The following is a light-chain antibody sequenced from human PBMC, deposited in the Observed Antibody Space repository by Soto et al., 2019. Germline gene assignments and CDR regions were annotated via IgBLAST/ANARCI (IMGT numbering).Light chain of an antibody. CDR3: QQYDNLPA. J-gene: IGKJ4*01. CDR2: DAS. V-gene: IGKV1-33*01. Sequence: DIQMTQSPSSLSASGGDRVTITFQARQDISNYLNWYQQKPGKAPKLLIYDASNLETGVPSRFSGSGSGTDFTFTISSLQPEDIATYYCQQYDNLPAFGGGTKVDI. CDR1: QDISNY.